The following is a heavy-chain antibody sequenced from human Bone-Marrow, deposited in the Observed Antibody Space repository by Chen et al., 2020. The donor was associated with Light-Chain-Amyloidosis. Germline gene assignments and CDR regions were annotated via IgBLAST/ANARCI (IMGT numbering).Heavy chain of an antibody. Sequence: EVQLEQSGPEVKKPGESLKISCKGSGYTFPNYWIGWVRQMPGEGLEWMGLIYPDGSGASYSPAFDGQVTISADKSITTAYLRWRGLKASDTARYNCARRRDGYSFDYWGQAPLVTVSS. CDR1: GYTFPNYW. CDR3: ARRRDGYSFDY. CDR2: IYPDGSGA. D-gene: IGHD5-12*01. V-gene: IGHV5-51*01. J-gene: IGHJ4*02.